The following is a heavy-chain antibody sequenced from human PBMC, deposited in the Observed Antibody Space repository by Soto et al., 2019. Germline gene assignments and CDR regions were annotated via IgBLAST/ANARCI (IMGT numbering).Heavy chain of an antibody. CDR3: ARSSYYGSDTDTDYGVVF. V-gene: IGHV1-45*02. CDR1: GYTFTYVY. J-gene: IGHJ6*02. D-gene: IGHD3-10*01. Sequence: QMHLVQSGAEVKRTGSSVKISCKASGYTFTYVYLHWVRQAPGQSLEWMGCITPYNGNTRYAQKFQDRVTVTRDGSLTVFLELSSLRSEDTAIYYCARSSYYGSDTDTDYGVVFWGQGTTVTVSS. CDR2: ITPYNGNT.